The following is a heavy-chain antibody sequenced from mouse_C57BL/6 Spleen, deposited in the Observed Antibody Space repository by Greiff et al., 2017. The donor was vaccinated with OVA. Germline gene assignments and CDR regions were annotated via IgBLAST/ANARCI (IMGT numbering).Heavy chain of an antibody. V-gene: IGHV1-81*01. D-gene: IGHD2-1*01. CDR2: IYPRSGNT. CDR1: GYTFTSYG. J-gene: IGHJ4*01. CDR3: ARSIYYGNYEGAMDY. Sequence: QVQLKESGAELARPGASVKLSCKASGYTFTSYGISWVKQRTGQGLEWIGEIYPRSGNTYYNEKFKGKATLTADKSSSTAYMELRSLTSEDSAVYFCARSIYYGNYEGAMDYWGQGTSVTVSS.